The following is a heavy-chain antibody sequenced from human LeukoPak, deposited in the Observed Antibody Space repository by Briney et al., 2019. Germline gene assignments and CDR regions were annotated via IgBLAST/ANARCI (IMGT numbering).Heavy chain of an antibody. Sequence: PGGSLRLSCAASGFTFSSYSMNWVRQAPGKGLEWVSSISSSSYIYYADSVKGRFTISRDNAKNSLYLQMNSLRAEDTAVYYRARDLSGSYGFFYYMDVWGKGTTVTVSS. CDR2: ISSSSYI. D-gene: IGHD1-26*01. CDR1: GFTFSSYS. V-gene: IGHV3-21*01. CDR3: ARDLSGSYGFFYYMDV. J-gene: IGHJ6*03.